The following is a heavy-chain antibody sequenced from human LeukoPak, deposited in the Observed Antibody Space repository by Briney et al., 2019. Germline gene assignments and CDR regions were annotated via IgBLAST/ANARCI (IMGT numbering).Heavy chain of an antibody. J-gene: IGHJ4*02. V-gene: IGHV4-39*01. CDR1: GRSNSSCSYY. D-gene: IGHD6-13*01. Sequence: SETLSLTCAVSGRSNSSCSYYWVRVRQPPGKGLEWNGSTCYSLSIYHDPVRKIQVTRSVDTAKNQFSLKLSSVTAADTAVYYCGRHAGGSGWFRFDYWGEGSLVTVS. CDR2: TCYSLSI. CDR3: GRHAGGSGWFRFDY.